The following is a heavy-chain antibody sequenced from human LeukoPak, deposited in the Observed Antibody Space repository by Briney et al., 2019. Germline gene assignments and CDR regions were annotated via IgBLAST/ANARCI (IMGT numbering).Heavy chain of an antibody. Sequence: PGGSLRLSCAASGFTFSSYWMNWARQAPGKGLEWVASINHNGNVNYYVDSVKGRFTISRNNAKNSLYLQMSNLRAKDTALYFCARGGGLDVWGQGATVTVSS. J-gene: IGHJ6*02. CDR3: ARGGGLDV. CDR1: GFTFSSYW. V-gene: IGHV3-7*03. D-gene: IGHD3-16*01. CDR2: INHNGNVN.